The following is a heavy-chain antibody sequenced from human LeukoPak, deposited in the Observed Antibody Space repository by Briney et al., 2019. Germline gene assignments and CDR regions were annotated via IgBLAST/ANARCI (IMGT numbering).Heavy chain of an antibody. V-gene: IGHV1-18*01. CDR2: ISAYNGNT. CDR1: GYTFTSYG. Sequence: ASVKVSFKASGYTFTSYGFSWVRQAPGQGLEWMGWISAYNGNTNYAQKLQGRVTLTTDTSTSTAYMELRSLRSDDTAVYYCARGEMATTYYYYYGMDVWGQGTTVTVSS. D-gene: IGHD5-24*01. J-gene: IGHJ6*02. CDR3: ARGEMATTYYYYYGMDV.